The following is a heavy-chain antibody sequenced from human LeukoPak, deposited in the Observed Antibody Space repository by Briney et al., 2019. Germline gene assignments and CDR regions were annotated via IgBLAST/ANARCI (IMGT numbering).Heavy chain of an antibody. D-gene: IGHD4-23*01. V-gene: IGHV1-8*03. CDR2: MNSNSGNT. CDR1: GYAFTSYD. Sequence: ASVKVSCKASGYAFTSYDINWVRQATGQGLEWMGWMNSNSGNTGYAQKFQGRVTITRNTSISTAYMELSSLRSEDTAVYYCARGNDYGGNIDYWGQGTLVTVSS. CDR3: ARGNDYGGNIDY. J-gene: IGHJ4*02.